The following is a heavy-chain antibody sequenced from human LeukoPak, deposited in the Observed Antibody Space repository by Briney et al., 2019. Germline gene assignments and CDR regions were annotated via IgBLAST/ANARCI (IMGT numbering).Heavy chain of an antibody. J-gene: IGHJ1*01. Sequence: GGSPRLSCAASGFTFSSYAMSWVRQAPGKGLEWVSAISGSGGSTYYADSVKGRFTISRDNSKNTLYLQMNSLRAEDTAVYYCAKVGATVSRFPMWFQHWGQGTLVTVSS. CDR2: ISGSGGST. V-gene: IGHV3-23*01. CDR1: GFTFSSYA. CDR3: AKVGATVSRFPMWFQH. D-gene: IGHD4-17*01.